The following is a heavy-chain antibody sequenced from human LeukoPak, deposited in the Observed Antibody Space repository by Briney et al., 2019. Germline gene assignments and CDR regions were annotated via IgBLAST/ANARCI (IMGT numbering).Heavy chain of an antibody. CDR1: GYTFTVYY. Sequence: ASVKVSCKASGYTFTVYYMHWVRQAPGQGLEWMGRINPNSGGTNYAQKFQGRVTMTRDTSISTAYMELSRLRSDDTAVYYCARDGYDFWSGYNYYYYGMDVWGQGTTVTVSS. CDR2: INPNSGGT. J-gene: IGHJ6*02. D-gene: IGHD3-3*01. CDR3: ARDGYDFWSGYNYYYYGMDV. V-gene: IGHV1-2*06.